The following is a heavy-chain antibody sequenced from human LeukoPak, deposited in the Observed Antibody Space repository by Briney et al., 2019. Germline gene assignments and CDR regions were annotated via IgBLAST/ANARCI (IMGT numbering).Heavy chain of an antibody. CDR3: ARLSSSWYDY. Sequence: SETLSLTCTVSGGSITNYYWTWIRQPPGKGLEWIGYIYNSESTNYNPSLKSRVTISVDTSKNQFSLKLTSVTAADTAVYYCARLSSSWYDYWGQGTLVTVSS. CDR1: GGSITNYY. CDR2: IYNSEST. D-gene: IGHD6-13*01. V-gene: IGHV4-59*08. J-gene: IGHJ4*02.